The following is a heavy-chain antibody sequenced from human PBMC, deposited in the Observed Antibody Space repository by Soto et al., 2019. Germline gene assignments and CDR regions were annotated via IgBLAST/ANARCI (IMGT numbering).Heavy chain of an antibody. Sequence: PSETLSLTCTVSGGSISSYYWSWIRQPPGKGLEWIGYIYYSGSTNYNPSLKSRVTISVDTSKNQFSLKLSSVTAADTAVYYCARRAAAGTDNWFDPRGQGTLVTVSS. CDR3: ARRAAAGTDNWFDP. J-gene: IGHJ5*02. CDR1: GGSISSYY. D-gene: IGHD6-13*01. V-gene: IGHV4-59*08. CDR2: IYYSGST.